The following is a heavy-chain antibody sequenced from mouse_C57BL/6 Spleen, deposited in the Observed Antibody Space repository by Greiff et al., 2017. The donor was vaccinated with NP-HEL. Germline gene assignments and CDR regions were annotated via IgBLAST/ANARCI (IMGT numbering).Heavy chain of an antibody. J-gene: IGHJ3*01. V-gene: IGHV1-50*01. Sequence: QVQLQQPGAELVKPGASVKLSCKASGYTFTSYWMQWVKQRPGQGLEWIGEIDPSDSYTNYNQKFKGKATLTVDTSSSTAYMQLSSRTSEDSAVYYCARSHYGSGGFAYWGQGTLVTVSA. CDR2: IDPSDSYT. D-gene: IGHD1-1*01. CDR3: ARSHYGSGGFAY. CDR1: GYTFTSYW.